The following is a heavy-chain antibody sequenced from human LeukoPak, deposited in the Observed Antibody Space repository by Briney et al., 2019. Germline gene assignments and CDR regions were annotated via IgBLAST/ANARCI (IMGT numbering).Heavy chain of an antibody. J-gene: IGHJ4*02. D-gene: IGHD4-11*01. CDR1: GFTFTTYA. Sequence: PGGSLRLSCAASGFTFTTYAISCVRQAPGKGLEWVSSISRNGGEIYYADSVKGRFTISRDNSKNTVYLQMNSLRAEDTAMYYCAKDDYSKGYWGQGTLVTVSS. CDR3: AKDDYSKGY. V-gene: IGHV3-23*01. CDR2: ISRNGGEI.